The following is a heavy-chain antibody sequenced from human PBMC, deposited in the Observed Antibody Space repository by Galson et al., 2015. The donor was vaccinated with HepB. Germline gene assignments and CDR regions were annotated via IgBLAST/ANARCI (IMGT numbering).Heavy chain of an antibody. Sequence: SVKVSCKASGYTFTSYAMNWVRQAPGQGLEWMGWINTNTGNPTYAQGFTGRFVFSLDTSVSTAYLQISSLKAEDTAVYYCASTAGATTYWYFDLWGRGTLVIVSS. D-gene: IGHD1-26*01. CDR2: INTNTGNP. CDR3: ASTAGATTYWYFDL. V-gene: IGHV7-4-1*02. J-gene: IGHJ2*01. CDR1: GYTFTSYA.